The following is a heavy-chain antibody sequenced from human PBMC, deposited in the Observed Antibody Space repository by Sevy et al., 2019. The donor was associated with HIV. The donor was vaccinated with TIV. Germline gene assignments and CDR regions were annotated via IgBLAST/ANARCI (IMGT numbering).Heavy chain of an antibody. V-gene: IGHV3-30-3*01. CDR1: GFTFSSYD. Sequence: GGSLRLSCAASGFTFSSYDMHWVRQATGKGLEWVAVISYDGSNKYYADSVKGRFTISRDNSKNTLYLQMNSLRAEDTAVYYCARGFSYSSTVDYWGQGTLVTVSS. CDR3: ARGFSYSSTVDY. D-gene: IGHD6-13*01. CDR2: ISYDGSNK. J-gene: IGHJ4*02.